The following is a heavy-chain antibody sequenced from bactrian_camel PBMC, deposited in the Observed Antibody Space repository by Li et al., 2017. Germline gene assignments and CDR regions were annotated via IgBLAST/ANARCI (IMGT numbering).Heavy chain of an antibody. CDR1: GFTFSNYA. CDR2: INYDGRT. CDR3: AAEEWDSGPDSNTVPEYNY. J-gene: IGHJ4*01. V-gene: IGHV3S10*01. Sequence: VQLVESGGGLVQPGGSARLSCAASGFTFSNYAMSWVRRAPGKDLEWVSYINYDGRTTYADSVKGRFTISRDNAKNTVYLQMNSLKSEDTALYYCAAEEWDSGPDSNTVPEYNYWGQGTQVTVS. D-gene: IGHD2*01.